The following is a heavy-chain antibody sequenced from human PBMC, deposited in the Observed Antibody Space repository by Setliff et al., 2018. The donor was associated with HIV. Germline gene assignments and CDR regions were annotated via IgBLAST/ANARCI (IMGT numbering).Heavy chain of an antibody. CDR3: AKAGGDS. Sequence: GESLTISCKASGYIFTNYWIGWVRQMPGKGLEWIGVVYPGDSATRYGPSFQGQVSISADRSIGTTYLQWSSLRASDTAMYYCAKAGGDSWGQGTLVTVS. J-gene: IGHJ5*01. V-gene: IGHV5-51*01. D-gene: IGHD3-10*01. CDR1: GYIFTNYW. CDR2: VYPGDSAT.